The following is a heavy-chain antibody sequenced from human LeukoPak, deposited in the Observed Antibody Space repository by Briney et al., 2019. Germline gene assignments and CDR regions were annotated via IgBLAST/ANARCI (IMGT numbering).Heavy chain of an antibody. CDR3: AKDFIAAAGTLFPTFDY. CDR2: ISWNSGSI. D-gene: IGHD6-13*01. V-gene: IGHV3-9*01. Sequence: GGPLRLSCAASGFTFDDYAMHWVRQAPGKGLEWVSGISWNSGSIGYADSVKGRFTISRDNAKNSLYLQMNSLRAEDTALYYCAKDFIAAAGTLFPTFDYWGQGTLVTVSS. CDR1: GFTFDDYA. J-gene: IGHJ4*02.